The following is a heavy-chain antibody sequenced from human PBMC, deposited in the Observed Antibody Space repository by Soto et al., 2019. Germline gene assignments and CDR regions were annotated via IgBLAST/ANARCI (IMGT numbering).Heavy chain of an antibody. D-gene: IGHD3-16*01. V-gene: IGHV2-5*02. CDR3: ANSEGDDYVWGSYKDALDV. CDR2: IYGDDGE. CDR1: GFSLSSSGVG. Sequence: SVPTLVNPTQTLTLTCTFSGFSLSSSGVGVGWIRQPPGKALEWLALIYGDDGERYTPSLKTRLTITKDTSKNQVVLTMTNMDNVDNAKYSRANSEGDDYVWGSYKDALDVWGQGT. J-gene: IGHJ3*01.